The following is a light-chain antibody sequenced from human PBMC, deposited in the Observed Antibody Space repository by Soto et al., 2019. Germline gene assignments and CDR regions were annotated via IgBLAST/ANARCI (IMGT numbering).Light chain of an antibody. V-gene: IGLV2-14*01. CDR1: SSDVGSYDH. Sequence: QSVLTQPASVSGSPGQSITISCSGTSSDVGSYDHVAWYQQFPGKTPKLMIYEVGNRPSGVSSRFSGSKSGNTASLTVSGLQAEDEADYYCSSYAGSSNVFGTGTKVTVL. CDR2: EVG. CDR3: SSYAGSSNV. J-gene: IGLJ1*01.